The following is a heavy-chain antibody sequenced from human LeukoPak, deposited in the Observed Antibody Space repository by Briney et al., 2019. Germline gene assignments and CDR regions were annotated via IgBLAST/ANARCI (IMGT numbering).Heavy chain of an antibody. CDR1: GFTFSSYS. J-gene: IGHJ6*03. Sequence: PGGSLRLSCAASGFTFSSYSMNWVRQAPGKGLEWVSSISSSSSYIYYADSVKGQFTISRDNAKNTLYLQMNSLRAEDTAVYYCARAAESSSFFSYYYYYYYMDVWGKGTTVTVSS. CDR3: ARAAESSSFFSYYYYYYYMDV. CDR2: ISSSSSYI. D-gene: IGHD6-13*01. V-gene: IGHV3-21*01.